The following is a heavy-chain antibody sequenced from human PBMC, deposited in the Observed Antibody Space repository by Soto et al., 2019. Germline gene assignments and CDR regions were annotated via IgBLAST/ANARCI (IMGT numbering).Heavy chain of an antibody. CDR2: ISGSGGST. CDR3: AKVAPYYYDSSGYYDY. V-gene: IGHV3-23*01. D-gene: IGHD3-22*01. Sequence: SCAASGFTFSSYAMSWVRQAPGKGLEWVSAISGSGGSTYYADSVKGRFTISRDNSKNTLYLQMNSLRAEDTAVYYCAKVAPYYYDSSGYYDYWGQGTLVTVSS. CDR1: GFTFSSYA. J-gene: IGHJ4*02.